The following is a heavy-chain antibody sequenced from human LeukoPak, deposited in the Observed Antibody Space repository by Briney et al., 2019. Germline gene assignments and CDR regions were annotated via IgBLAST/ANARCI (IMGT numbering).Heavy chain of an antibody. D-gene: IGHD2-21*01. J-gene: IGHJ4*02. CDR1: GYSISSGYY. CDR2: IYHSGST. CDR3: ARWHSHGRYFDY. V-gene: IGHV4-38-2*02. Sequence: SETLSLXCTVSGYSISSGYYWGWIRQPPGKGLEWIGSIYHSGSTYYNPSLKSRVTISVDTSKNQFSLKLSSVTAADTAVYYCARWHSHGRYFDYWGQGALVTVSS.